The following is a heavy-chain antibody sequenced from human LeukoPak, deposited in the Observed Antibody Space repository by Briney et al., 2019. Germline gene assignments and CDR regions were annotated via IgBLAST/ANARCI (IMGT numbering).Heavy chain of an antibody. CDR1: GYSISSGYY. J-gene: IGHJ4*02. Sequence: SETLSLTCSVSGYSISSGYYWGWLRQPPGKGLEWIGSIYHSERTYYNPSLKSRVTIPVDTSKNQLSLKLNSATPADTAVCDWARGLWFGDESPPYFDYSGQGILVTVSS. CDR3: ARGLWFGDESPPYFDY. D-gene: IGHD3-10*01. V-gene: IGHV4-38-2*02. CDR2: IYHSERT.